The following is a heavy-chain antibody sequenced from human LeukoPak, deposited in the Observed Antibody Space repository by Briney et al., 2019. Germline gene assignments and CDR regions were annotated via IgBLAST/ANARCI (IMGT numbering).Heavy chain of an antibody. CDR2: INPNSGGT. Sequence: ASVKVSCKASGYTFTGYYMHWVRQAPGQGLEWMGWINPNSGGTNYAQKFQGRVTMTRDTSISTAYMELSRLRSDDMAVYYCARYDSGYDYRGIDYWGQGTLVTVSS. CDR1: GYTFTGYY. V-gene: IGHV1-2*02. CDR3: ARYDSGYDYRGIDY. J-gene: IGHJ4*02. D-gene: IGHD5-12*01.